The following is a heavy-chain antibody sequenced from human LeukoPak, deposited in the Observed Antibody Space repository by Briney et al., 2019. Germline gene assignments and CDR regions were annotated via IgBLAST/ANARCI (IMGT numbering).Heavy chain of an antibody. V-gene: IGHV3-13*01. D-gene: IGHD3-16*01. CDR2: ISTAGDT. CDR1: GFTFSSYD. CDR3: ARGTRLGVVDY. Sequence: GGSLRLSCAASGFTFSSYDMHWVRQAPGKGLEWVSAISTAGDTNYPGSLKGRFTISRENAKNSLCLQMNSLGAGDTAVYYCARGTRLGVVDYWGQGTLVTVSS. J-gene: IGHJ4*02.